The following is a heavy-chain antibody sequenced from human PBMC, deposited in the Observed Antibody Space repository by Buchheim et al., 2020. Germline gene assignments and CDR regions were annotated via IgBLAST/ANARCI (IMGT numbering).Heavy chain of an antibody. CDR2: IVVGSGNT. CDR1: GFTFTSSA. D-gene: IGHD5-12*01. Sequence: QMQLVQSGPEVKKPGTSVKVSCKASGFTFTSSAVQWVRQARGQRLEWIGWIVVGSGNTNYAQKFQERVTITRDMSTSTAYMELSSLLCEDTAVYYCAADPTRGYYLYYGMDVWGQGTT. V-gene: IGHV1-58*01. J-gene: IGHJ6*02. CDR3: AADPTRGYYLYYGMDV.